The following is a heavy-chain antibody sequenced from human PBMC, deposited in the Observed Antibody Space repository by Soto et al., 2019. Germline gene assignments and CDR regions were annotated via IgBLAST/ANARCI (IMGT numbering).Heavy chain of an antibody. CDR2: ISSSSSTI. J-gene: IGHJ6*02. CDR1: GFTFSSYS. Sequence: HPGGSLRLSCAASGFTFSSYSMNWVRQAPGKGLEWVSYISSSSSTIYYADSVKGRFTISRDNAKNSLYLQMNSLRDEDTAVYYCAREVADSSGYSYYYYGMDVWGQGTTVTVSS. D-gene: IGHD3-22*01. V-gene: IGHV3-48*02. CDR3: AREVADSSGYSYYYYGMDV.